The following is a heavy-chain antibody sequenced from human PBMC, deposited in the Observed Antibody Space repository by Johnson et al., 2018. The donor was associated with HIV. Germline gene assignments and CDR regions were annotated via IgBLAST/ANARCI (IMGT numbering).Heavy chain of an antibody. D-gene: IGHD6-6*01. V-gene: IGHV3-15*01. CDR3: TTAGYSSSPYAFDI. CDR2: IKSKTDGGTT. Sequence: EQLVESGGGLVKPGGSLRLSCAASGFTFSNAWMSWVRQAPGKGLECVGRIKSKTDGGTTDYAAPVKGRFTISRDDSKNTLYLQMNSLKTEDTAVYYCTTAGYSSSPYAFDIWGQGTMVTVSS. J-gene: IGHJ3*02. CDR1: GFTFSNAW.